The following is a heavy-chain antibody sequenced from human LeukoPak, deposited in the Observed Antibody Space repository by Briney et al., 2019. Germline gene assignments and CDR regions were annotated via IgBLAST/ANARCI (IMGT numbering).Heavy chain of an antibody. CDR3: ARRFSGYFVDAFDV. CDR2: IYTSGST. CDR1: GGSISSGSYY. D-gene: IGHD3-22*01. Sequence: SQTLSLTCTVSGGSISSGSYYWSWIRQPAGKGLKWIGRIYTSGSTNYNPSLESRVTISVDTSKNQFSLKLSSVTAADTAVYYCARRFSGYFVDAFDVWGQGTMVTVSS. V-gene: IGHV4-61*02. J-gene: IGHJ3*01.